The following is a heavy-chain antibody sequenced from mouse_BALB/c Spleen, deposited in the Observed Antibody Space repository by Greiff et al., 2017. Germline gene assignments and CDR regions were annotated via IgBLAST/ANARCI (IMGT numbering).Heavy chain of an antibody. D-gene: IGHD2-3*01. CDR1: EYEFPSHD. J-gene: IGHJ1*01. Sequence: EVQGVESGGGLVQPGESLKLSCESNEYEFPSHDMSWVRKTPEKRLELVAAINSDGGSTYYPDSVKGRFTISRDNAKNTLYLQMSSLKSEDTAMYYCTRVGYYVDWYFDVWGAGTTVTVSS. CDR3: TRVGYYVDWYFDV. CDR2: INSDGGST. V-gene: IGHV5-2*01.